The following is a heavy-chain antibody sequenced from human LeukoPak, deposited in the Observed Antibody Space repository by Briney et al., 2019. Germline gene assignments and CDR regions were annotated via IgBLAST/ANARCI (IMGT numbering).Heavy chain of an antibody. Sequence: ASVKVSCKASGYTFTSYGISWVRQAPGQGLEWMGWISAYSGNTNYAQKLQGRVTMTTATSPSTAYMELRSLRSDDTAVYYCARDRVGAIANAFDIWGQGTMVTVSS. CDR2: ISAYSGNT. J-gene: IGHJ3*02. CDR3: ARDRVGAIANAFDI. D-gene: IGHD1-26*01. V-gene: IGHV1-18*01. CDR1: GYTFTSYG.